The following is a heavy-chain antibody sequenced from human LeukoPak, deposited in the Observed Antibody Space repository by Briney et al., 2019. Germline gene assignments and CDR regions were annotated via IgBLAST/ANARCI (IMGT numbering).Heavy chain of an antibody. CDR3: ARDRRSGYSYGDQGDY. CDR2: ISSSSSYI. CDR1: GVTFSSYN. D-gene: IGHD5-18*01. Sequence: GETLTLSCAASGVTFSSYNMNWVRQPPGKGLEWVSSISSSSSYIYYAGSVKGRLTISRDNAKNSLYLKMNSLRAEDTAVYYCARDRRSGYSYGDQGDYWGQGTLVTVSS. V-gene: IGHV3-21*01. J-gene: IGHJ4*02.